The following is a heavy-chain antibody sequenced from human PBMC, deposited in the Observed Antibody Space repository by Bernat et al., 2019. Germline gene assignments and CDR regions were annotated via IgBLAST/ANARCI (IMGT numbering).Heavy chain of an antibody. Sequence: QVQLVESGGRVVQPGTSLTVSCAASGFTFGSHVVHWVRQAPGKGLEWVAVMWFDGSDTWYVYSVQGRFTISRDISNNRLSLQMNSLRAEDTAVYYCARTPRFDTWYCDYWGQGTVVTVSS. CDR2: MWFDGSDT. J-gene: IGHJ4*02. CDR1: GFTFGSHV. D-gene: IGHD6-13*01. V-gene: IGHV3-33*01. CDR3: ARTPRFDTWYCDY.